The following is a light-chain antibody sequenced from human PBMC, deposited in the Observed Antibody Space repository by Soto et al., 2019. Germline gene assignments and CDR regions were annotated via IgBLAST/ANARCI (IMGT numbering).Light chain of an antibody. V-gene: IGKV3-11*01. CDR3: QQRSNWLT. J-gene: IGKJ5*01. CDR1: QSLTSY. Sequence: EVVLTQSPAALSLSPGERATLSCRASQSLTSYLAWYQQKPGQAPRLLIYDASNRATGIPARFSGSGSGTDFTLTISSLEPEDFAVYYCQQRSNWLTFGQGTRLEIK. CDR2: DAS.